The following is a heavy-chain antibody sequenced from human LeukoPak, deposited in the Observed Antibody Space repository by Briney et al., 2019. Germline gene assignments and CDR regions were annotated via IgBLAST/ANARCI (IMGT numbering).Heavy chain of an antibody. J-gene: IGHJ4*02. CDR1: GGTFGSYA. CDR2: IIPIFGIA. D-gene: IGHD2-15*01. Sequence: SVKVSCKASGGTFGSYAISWVRQAPGQGLEWMGRIIPIFGIANYAQKFQGRVTITADKSTSTAYMELSSLRSEDTAVYYCASSDLGYCSGGSCQTFDYWGQGTLVTVSS. CDR3: ASSDLGYCSGGSCQTFDY. V-gene: IGHV1-69*04.